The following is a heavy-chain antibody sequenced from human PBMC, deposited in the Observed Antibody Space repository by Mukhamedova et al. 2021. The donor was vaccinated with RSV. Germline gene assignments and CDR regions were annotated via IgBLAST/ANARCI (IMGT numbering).Heavy chain of an antibody. V-gene: IGHV3-23*01. D-gene: IGHD3-10*01. Sequence: QAPGKGLEWVSAISGSGGSTYYADSVKGRFTISRDNSKNTLYLQMNSLRAEDTAVYYRAKAGSSGPWVATMGYWGQGTPATVS. J-gene: IGHJ1*01. CDR2: ISGSGGST. CDR3: AKAGSSGPWVATMGY.